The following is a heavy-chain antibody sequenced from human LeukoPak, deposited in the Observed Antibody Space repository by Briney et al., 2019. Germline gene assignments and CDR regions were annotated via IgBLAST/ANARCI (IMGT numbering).Heavy chain of an antibody. D-gene: IGHD3-16*02. J-gene: IGHJ5*02. CDR1: GYTFTSYY. Sequence: GASVKVSCKASGYTFTSYYMHWVRQAPGQGLEWMGIINPSGGSTSYAQKFQGRVTMTRDTSTSTVYMELSSLRSEDTAVYYCARGPPYDYVWGSYRDTDFNWLDPWGQGTLVTVSS. CDR2: INPSGGST. CDR3: ARGPPYDYVWGSYRDTDFNWLDP. V-gene: IGHV1-46*01.